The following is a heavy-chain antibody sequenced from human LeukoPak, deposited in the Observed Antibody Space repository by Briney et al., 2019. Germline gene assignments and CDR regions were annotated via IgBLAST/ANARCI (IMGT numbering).Heavy chain of an antibody. V-gene: IGHV3-33*01. CDR2: IWYDGSNK. D-gene: IGHD2-15*01. Sequence: GGSLRLSCAASGFTFSSYGMYCVRQAPGKGLEWVAVIWYDGSNKYYADSVKGRFTISRDNSKDTLYLQMNSLRAEDTAVYYCARAGYCSGGSCYGLDYWGQGTLVTVSS. CDR3: ARAGYCSGGSCYGLDY. J-gene: IGHJ4*02. CDR1: GFTFSSYG.